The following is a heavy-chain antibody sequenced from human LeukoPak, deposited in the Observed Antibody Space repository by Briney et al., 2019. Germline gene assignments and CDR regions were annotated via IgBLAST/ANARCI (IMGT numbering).Heavy chain of an antibody. V-gene: IGHV1-2*02. CDR1: GYTFTGYY. CDR3: ARGGYSYGQPPIYYYYYGMNV. J-gene: IGHJ6*02. CDR2: INPNSGGT. Sequence: ASVRVSCKASGYTFTGYYMHWVRQAPGQGLERMGSINPNSGGTNYAQKFQGRVTMTRDTSISTAYMELSRLRSDDTAVYYCARGGYSYGQPPIYYYYYGMNVWGQGTTVTVSS. D-gene: IGHD5-18*01.